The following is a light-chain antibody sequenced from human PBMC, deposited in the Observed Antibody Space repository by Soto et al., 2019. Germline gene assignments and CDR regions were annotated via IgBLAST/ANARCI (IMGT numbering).Light chain of an antibody. CDR3: FSYTSSGTYV. CDR1: SSGVGNYKY. Sequence: QSALTQPASVSGSPGQSITISCTGTSSGVGNYKYVSWYQQHPGKAPKLMIYEVSNRPSGVSNRFSGSKSGNTASLTISGLQAEDETDYYCFSYTSSGTYVFGTGTKLTVL. V-gene: IGLV2-14*01. CDR2: EVS. J-gene: IGLJ1*01.